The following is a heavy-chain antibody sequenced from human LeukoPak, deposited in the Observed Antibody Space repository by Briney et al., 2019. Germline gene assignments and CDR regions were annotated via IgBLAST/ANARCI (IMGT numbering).Heavy chain of an antibody. CDR2: IIPIFGAA. V-gene: IGHV1-69*13. Sequence: SVKVSCKASGYTFTGYYMHWVRQAPGQGLEWMGGIIPIFGAANYAQKFQGRVTITADESTSTAYMELSSLRSEDTAVYYCARPGGCSSTSCHQADDAFDIWGQGTMVTVSS. D-gene: IGHD2-2*01. CDR3: ARPGGCSSTSCHQADDAFDI. J-gene: IGHJ3*02. CDR1: GYTFTGYY.